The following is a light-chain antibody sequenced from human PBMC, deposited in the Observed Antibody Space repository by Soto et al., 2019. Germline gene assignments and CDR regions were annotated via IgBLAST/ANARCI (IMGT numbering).Light chain of an antibody. Sequence: DIQMTQSPSSLYASVGDRVTINCQASQDISNYLNWYQQKPGKAPKLLMSDASILETGDPSRFSGSGSGTDFTFTISGLQPEDIATYYCQQYDTLPPTFGPGTKVDLK. CDR2: DAS. CDR3: QQYDTLPPT. V-gene: IGKV1-33*01. CDR1: QDISNY. J-gene: IGKJ3*01.